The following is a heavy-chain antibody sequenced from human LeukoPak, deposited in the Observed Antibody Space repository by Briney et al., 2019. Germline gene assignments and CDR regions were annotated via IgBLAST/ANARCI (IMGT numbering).Heavy chain of an antibody. CDR3: ARARNYYDSSGHDAFDI. CDR2: IWYDGSNK. D-gene: IGHD3-22*01. CDR1: GFTFSSYG. Sequence: GGSLRLSCAASGFTFSSYGMHWVRQAPGKGLEWVAVIWYDGSNKYYADSVKGRFTISRDNSKNTLYLQMNSLRAEDTAVYYCARARNYYDSSGHDAFDIWGQGNNGHRLF. V-gene: IGHV3-33*01. J-gene: IGHJ3*02.